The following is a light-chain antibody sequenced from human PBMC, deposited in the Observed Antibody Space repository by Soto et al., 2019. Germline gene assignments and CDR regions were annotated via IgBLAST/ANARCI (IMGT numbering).Light chain of an antibody. CDR3: QQYNNWPLT. CDR1: QSVSSSY. CDR2: GAS. Sequence: EIVLKQSPGTLSLSPGERATLSCRASQSVSSSYLAWYQQKPGQAPRLLIYGASSRATGIPDRFSGSRSGAEFTLTISSLQSEDFAVYYCQQYNNWPLTFGQGTKVDI. J-gene: IGKJ1*01. V-gene: IGKV3-20*01.